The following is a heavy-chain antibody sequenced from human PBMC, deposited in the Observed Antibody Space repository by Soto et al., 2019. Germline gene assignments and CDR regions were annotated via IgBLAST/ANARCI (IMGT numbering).Heavy chain of an antibody. V-gene: IGHV1-18*01. CDR1: GYTFTKYG. CDR2: ISTYNGNT. J-gene: IGHJ5*02. CDR3: ARVPTPNDGDSDKNNRFDP. Sequence: GASVKVSCKTSGYTFTKYGINWVRQAPGQGXEWMGWISTYNGNTKYAPKLQGRVTMTTDTSTNTAYMELRSLRSDDTAVYYCARVPTPNDGDSDKNNRFDPWGQGTLVTVSS. D-gene: IGHD2-15*01.